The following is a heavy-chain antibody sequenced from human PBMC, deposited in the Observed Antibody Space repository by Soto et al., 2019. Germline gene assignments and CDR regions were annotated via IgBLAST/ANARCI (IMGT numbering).Heavy chain of an antibody. CDR3: ARDFGRHCSSIRCDPFYFDS. J-gene: IGHJ4*02. V-gene: IGHV4-59*01. CDR1: GVSISDYY. CDR2: IHYSGST. D-gene: IGHD2-2*01. Sequence: QVQLQESGPGLVKPSEILSLICTVSGVSISDYYWSWIRQPPGKGLEWIGYIHYSGSTDYDPSLRSRVTISVDTSKNQFSLELTSVTATDTAVYYCARDFGRHCSSIRCDPFYFDSWGQGTLVTVSS.